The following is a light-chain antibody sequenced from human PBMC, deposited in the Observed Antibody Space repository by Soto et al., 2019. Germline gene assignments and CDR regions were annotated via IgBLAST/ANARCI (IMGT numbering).Light chain of an antibody. CDR2: GSS. V-gene: IGKV1-39*01. CDR3: VRSLSVTYT. CDR1: QSIDTY. Sequence: DIEMTQSPSSLSASVGDRVTIACRASQSIDTYLNWYHQKPGEAPKLLIYGSSRLQSGAPSRFSGSGSWTAFAHTNVSLLPEDLGTYTCVRSLSVTYTFGPGTKVVFK. J-gene: IGKJ3*01.